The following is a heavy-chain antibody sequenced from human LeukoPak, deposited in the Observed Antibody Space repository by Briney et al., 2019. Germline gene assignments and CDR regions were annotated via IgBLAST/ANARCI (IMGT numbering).Heavy chain of an antibody. J-gene: IGHJ4*02. Sequence: ASVKVSCKASGYTFTSYAMHWVRQAPGQRLEWMGWINAGNGNTKYSQKFQGRVTITRDTSASTAYMELSSLRSEDTAVYYCARGPEQWLVRGDYYFDYWGQGTLVTVSS. CDR2: INAGNGNT. CDR3: ARGPEQWLVRGDYYFDY. CDR1: GYTFTSYA. V-gene: IGHV1-3*01. D-gene: IGHD6-19*01.